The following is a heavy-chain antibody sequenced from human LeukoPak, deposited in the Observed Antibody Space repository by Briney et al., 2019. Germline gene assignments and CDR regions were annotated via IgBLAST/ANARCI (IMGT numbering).Heavy chain of an antibody. V-gene: IGHV3-48*04. CDR2: ISWNRGTI. D-gene: IGHD5-24*01. Sequence: GGSLRLSCAASGFTFSNAWMSWVRQAPGKGVEGVSGISWNRGTIGYADSVKGRFTISRDNAKNSLYLQMNSLRAEDTAVYYCARGRDGYNLVDAFDIWGQGIMVTVSS. CDR1: GFTFSNAW. J-gene: IGHJ3*02. CDR3: ARGRDGYNLVDAFDI.